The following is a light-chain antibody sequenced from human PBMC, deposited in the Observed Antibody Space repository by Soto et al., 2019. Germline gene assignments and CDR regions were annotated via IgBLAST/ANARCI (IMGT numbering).Light chain of an antibody. CDR2: GTT. Sequence: EIVLTQSPGTVSLSPGETATLSCRASQTVSSSYLAWYQQKPGQAPRLLIYGTTSRATGVPDRFSGGGSGTAFTLTISRLEPEDFAVYNCQQYGCSPPTFGGGTKVEIK. V-gene: IGKV3-20*01. J-gene: IGKJ4*01. CDR1: QTVSSSY. CDR3: QQYGCSPPT.